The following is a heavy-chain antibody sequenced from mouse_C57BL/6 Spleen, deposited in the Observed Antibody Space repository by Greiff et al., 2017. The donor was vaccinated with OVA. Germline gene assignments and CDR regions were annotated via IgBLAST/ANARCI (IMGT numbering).Heavy chain of an antibody. V-gene: IGHV2-2*01. D-gene: IGHD2-2*01. CDR3: APGLRRGDYAMDY. Sequence: VKLVESGPGLVQPSQSLSITCTVSGFSLTSYGVHWVRQSPGKGLEWLGVIWSGGSTDYNAAFISRLSISKDNSKSQVFFKMNSLQADDTAIYYCAPGLRRGDYAMDYWGQGTSVTVSS. J-gene: IGHJ4*01. CDR2: IWSGGST. CDR1: GFSLTSYG.